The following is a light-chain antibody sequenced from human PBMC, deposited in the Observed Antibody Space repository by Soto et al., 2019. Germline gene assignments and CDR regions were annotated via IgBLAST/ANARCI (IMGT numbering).Light chain of an antibody. V-gene: IGKV3-20*01. J-gene: IGKJ1*01. CDR2: GSS. CDR3: QQYTSYSWT. CDR1: HTISGSY. Sequence: EIVLTHSPGTLSLSPGERATLSCRASHTISGSYLAWYQQKLGQAPRLLIYGSSTRATGIPARFTGSGSGTEFTLIISSLQPDDFATYYCQQYTSYSWTFGQGTKVDIK.